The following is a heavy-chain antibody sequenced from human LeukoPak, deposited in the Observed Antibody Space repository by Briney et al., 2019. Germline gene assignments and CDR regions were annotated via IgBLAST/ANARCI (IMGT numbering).Heavy chain of an antibody. Sequence: GGSLRLSCAASGFTVSSNYMSWVRQAPGKGLEWVSVIYSGGSTYYADSVKGRFTISRDNSKNTLYLQMNSLSAEDTAVYYCARDGYYDSSGYRYYFDYWGQGTLVTVSS. CDR2: IYSGGST. J-gene: IGHJ4*02. CDR1: GFTVSSNY. D-gene: IGHD3-22*01. V-gene: IGHV3-66*01. CDR3: ARDGYYDSSGYRYYFDY.